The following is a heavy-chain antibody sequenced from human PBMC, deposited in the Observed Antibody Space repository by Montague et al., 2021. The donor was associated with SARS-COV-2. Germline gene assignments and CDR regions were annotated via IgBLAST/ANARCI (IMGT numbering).Heavy chain of an antibody. CDR1: GGSISSSSYY. Sequence: SETLSLTCTVSGGSISSSSYYWGWIRQPPGKGLEWIGSIYYSGSTYYNPSLKSRVTISVDTSKNQFSLKLSSVTAADTAVYYCARLHCSSTSCYYLFFAGTSYFDYWGQGTLVTVSS. CDR3: ARLHCSSTSCYYLFFAGTSYFDY. D-gene: IGHD2-2*01. J-gene: IGHJ4*02. CDR2: IYYSGST. V-gene: IGHV4-39*01.